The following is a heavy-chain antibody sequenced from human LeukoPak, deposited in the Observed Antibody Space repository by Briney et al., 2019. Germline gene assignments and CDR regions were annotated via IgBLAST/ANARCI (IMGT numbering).Heavy chain of an antibody. CDR3: AKGRRDGYNSFGY. CDR1: GFTFSSYA. D-gene: IGHD1-1*01. V-gene: IGHV3-23*01. Sequence: GGSLRLSCAASGFTFSSYAMSWVRQAPGRGLEWVSAISGSGGSTYYADSVKGRFTISRDNSKNTMYLQMNSLRAEDTAVYYCAKGRRDGYNSFGYWGQGTLVTVSS. CDR2: ISGSGGST. J-gene: IGHJ4*02.